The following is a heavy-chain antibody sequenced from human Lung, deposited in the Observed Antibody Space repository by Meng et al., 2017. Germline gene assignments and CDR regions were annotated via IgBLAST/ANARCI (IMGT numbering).Heavy chain of an antibody. D-gene: IGHD4-11*01. CDR2: INHSGST. V-gene: IGHV4-34*01. J-gene: IGHJ4*02. CDR3: ARGPTTMAHDFDY. Sequence: HIHRWGQKLWKPLETLSLMCVVSGGSFSDYYWSRIRQPPGKGLEWIGEINHSGSTNYNPSLESRATISVDTSQNNLSLKLSSVTAADSAVYYCARGPTTMAHDFDYWGQGTLVTVSS. CDR1: GGSFSDYY.